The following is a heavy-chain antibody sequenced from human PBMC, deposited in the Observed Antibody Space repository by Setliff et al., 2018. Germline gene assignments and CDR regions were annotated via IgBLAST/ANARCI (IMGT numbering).Heavy chain of an antibody. V-gene: IGHV3-11*04. CDR2: ITKSGGTI. J-gene: IGHJ4*02. Sequence: GSLRLSCAASGFTFSDYYMSWIRQAPGKGLEWVSYITKSGGTIYYADSVKGRFTISRDNAKNSLFLQMNSLRAEDTALYYCAKFVGYTYGYDYWGRGTLVTVSS. CDR3: AKFVGYTYGYDY. D-gene: IGHD5-18*01. CDR1: GFTFSDYY.